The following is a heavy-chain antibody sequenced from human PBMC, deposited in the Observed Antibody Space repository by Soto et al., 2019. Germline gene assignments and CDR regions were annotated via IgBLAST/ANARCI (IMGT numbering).Heavy chain of an antibody. Sequence: GGSLRLSCAASGFTVISNCMSWVRQAPEKELERVSVIYSGGSTYYSDSVKGRFTISRDNSKNTLYLQMNSLRAEDTAVYYCARDRTPGGYSAYYYYGMDVWGQGTTVTVSS. J-gene: IGHJ6*02. CDR3: ARDRTPGGYSAYYYYGMDV. CDR1: GFTVISNC. V-gene: IGHV3-53*01. CDR2: IYSGGST. D-gene: IGHD1-26*01.